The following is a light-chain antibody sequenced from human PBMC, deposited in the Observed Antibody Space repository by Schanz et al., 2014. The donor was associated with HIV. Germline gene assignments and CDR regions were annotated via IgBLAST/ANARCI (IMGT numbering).Light chain of an antibody. J-gene: IGLJ3*02. V-gene: IGLV2-14*03. CDR1: SSDVGSYIY. Sequence: QSALTQPASVSGSPGQSITVSCTGTSSDVGSYIYVSWYQQHPGKAPKLMIYDVSNRPSGVPARFSGSKSASSASLAISGLQAEDEAEYYCSTYTTSKTWVFGGGTKLTVL. CDR2: DVS. CDR3: STYTTSKTWV.